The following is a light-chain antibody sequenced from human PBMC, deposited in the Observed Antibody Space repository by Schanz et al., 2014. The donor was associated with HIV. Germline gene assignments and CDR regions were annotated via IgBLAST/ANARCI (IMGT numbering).Light chain of an antibody. V-gene: IGLV1-40*01. CDR1: SSNIGAGYD. CDR3: SSYAGSNNRV. CDR2: GDN. J-gene: IGLJ3*02. Sequence: QSVLTQPPSVSGAPGQWVTVSCSGGSSNIGAGYDVHWYQQLPGTAPKLLIYGDNNRPSGVPDRFSGSKSGTSASLAITGLQAEDEADYYCSSYAGSNNRVFGGGTKLTVL.